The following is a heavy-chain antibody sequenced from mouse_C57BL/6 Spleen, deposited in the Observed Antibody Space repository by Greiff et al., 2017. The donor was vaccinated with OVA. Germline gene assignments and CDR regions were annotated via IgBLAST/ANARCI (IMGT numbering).Heavy chain of an antibody. CDR1: GYTFTSYG. J-gene: IGHJ2*01. V-gene: IGHV1-81*01. CDR3: ARSLSTMVTTKYYFDY. CDR2: IYPRSGNT. D-gene: IGHD2-2*01. Sequence: QVQLQQSGAELARPGASVKLSCKASGYTFTSYGISWVKQRTGQGLEWIGEIYPRSGNTYYNEKFKGKATLTADKSSSTAYMELRSLTSEDSAVYFCARSLSTMVTTKYYFDYWGQGTTLTVSS.